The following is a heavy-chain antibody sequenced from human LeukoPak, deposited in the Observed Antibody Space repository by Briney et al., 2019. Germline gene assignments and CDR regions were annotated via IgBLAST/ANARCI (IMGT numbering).Heavy chain of an antibody. Sequence: GGSVKVSCKASGYTFTSYGISWVRPAPGQGGEWMGWISAYNGNTNYAQKLQGGGTITPETPTSTAYMDQRTLRADGTGVCYFMRDLECAYNRPPFDYWGQGTLVTVSS. D-gene: IGHD1-1*01. J-gene: IGHJ4*02. CDR1: GYTFTSYG. V-gene: IGHV1-18*01. CDR3: MRDLECAYNRPPFDY. CDR2: ISAYNGNT.